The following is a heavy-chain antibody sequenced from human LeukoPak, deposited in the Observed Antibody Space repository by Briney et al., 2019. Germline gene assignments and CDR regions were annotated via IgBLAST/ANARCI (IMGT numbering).Heavy chain of an antibody. J-gene: IGHJ3*02. CDR2: IKQDGSEK. D-gene: IGHD3-16*02. Sequence: GGSLRLSCTASGFTFGDYAMTWVRQAPGKGLEWVANIKQDGSEKYYVDSVKGRFTISRDNAKNSLSLQMNSLRAEDTAVYYCARRSYDYVWGSYRNAFDIWGQGTMVTVSS. CDR1: GFTFGDYA. V-gene: IGHV3-7*01. CDR3: ARRSYDYVWGSYRNAFDI.